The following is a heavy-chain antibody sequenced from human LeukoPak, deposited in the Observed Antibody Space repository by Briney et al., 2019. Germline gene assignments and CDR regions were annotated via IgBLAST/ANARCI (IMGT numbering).Heavy chain of an antibody. V-gene: IGHV3-30*18. CDR3: AKASGDIVATNWFDP. Sequence: PGGSLRLSCAASGFTFSSYGMHWVRQAPGKGLEWVAVISYDGSNKYYADSVKGRFTISRDNSKNTLYLQMNSLRAEDTAVYYCAKASGDIVATNWFDPWGQGTLVTVSS. J-gene: IGHJ5*02. D-gene: IGHD5-12*01. CDR2: ISYDGSNK. CDR1: GFTFSSYG.